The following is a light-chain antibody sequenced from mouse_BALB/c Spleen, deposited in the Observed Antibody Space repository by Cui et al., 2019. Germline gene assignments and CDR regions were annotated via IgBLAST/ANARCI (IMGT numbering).Light chain of an antibody. CDR1: QNINVW. J-gene: IGKJ1*01. V-gene: IGKV10-94*01. Sequence: DIQMNQSPSRLSAAPGDTITVTCHASQNINVWLSRYQQKPGNIPKLLIYKASNLRTGVPSRFSGSGSGTGFTLTISSLQPEDIATYYCQQGQSYPLTFGGGTKLEIK. CDR2: KAS. CDR3: QQGQSYPLT.